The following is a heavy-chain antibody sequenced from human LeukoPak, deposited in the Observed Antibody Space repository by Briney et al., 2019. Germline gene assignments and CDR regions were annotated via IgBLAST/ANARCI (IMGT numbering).Heavy chain of an antibody. Sequence: PGRSLRLSCAASGFTFADYAMSWVRQAPGKGLEWVADISGGGISVDYADSVKGRFTISRDKSKSTLYLQMNSLRAEDTAIYYCAKDGRFGEWLFHAWWGQGTLVTVSS. D-gene: IGHD3-3*01. J-gene: IGHJ4*02. CDR3: AKDGRFGEWLFHAW. CDR1: GFTFADYA. V-gene: IGHV3-23*01. CDR2: ISGGGISV.